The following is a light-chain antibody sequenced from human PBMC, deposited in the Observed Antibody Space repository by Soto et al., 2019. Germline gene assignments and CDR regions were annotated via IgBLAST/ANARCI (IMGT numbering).Light chain of an antibody. J-gene: IGKJ5*01. CDR1: QRILNSSNNKNY. Sequence: DIVMTQSADSLAVSLGERATIKCKSSQRILNSSNNKNYLAWYQKKPGQPPKLLFHWASTRESGVPDRFSGSGSGTDFTLTISSLQAEDVALYYCQQYYSIPISFGQGTRLAIK. V-gene: IGKV4-1*01. CDR2: WAS. CDR3: QQYYSIPIS.